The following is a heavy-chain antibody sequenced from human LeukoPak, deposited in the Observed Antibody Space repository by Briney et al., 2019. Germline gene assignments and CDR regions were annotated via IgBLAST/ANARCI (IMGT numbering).Heavy chain of an antibody. CDR3: ARGRRRSSGWTAGVGY. CDR1: GYTFTSYD. V-gene: IGHV1-8*01. D-gene: IGHD6-19*01. Sequence: ASVRVSCKASGYTFTSYDINWVRQATGQGLEWMGWMNPNSGNTGYAQKFQGRVTMTRNTSISTAYMELSSLRSEDTAVYYCARGRRRSSGWTAGVGYWGQGTLVTVSS. CDR2: MNPNSGNT. J-gene: IGHJ4*02.